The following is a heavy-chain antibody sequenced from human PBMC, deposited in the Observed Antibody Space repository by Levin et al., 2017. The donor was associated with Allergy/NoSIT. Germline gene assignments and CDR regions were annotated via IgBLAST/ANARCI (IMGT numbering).Heavy chain of an antibody. V-gene: IGHV3-30*04. J-gene: IGHJ4*02. Sequence: GESLKISCAASGFTFSSFAMHWVRQAPGKGLEWVAIIFYDGSKKFYADSVRGRFTVSRDNSKNTLFLEMDSLRDDDSAVYYCAREDSTASISFDFWGQGTLVTVSS. CDR3: AREDSTASISFDF. CDR1: GFTFSSFA. CDR2: IFYDGSKK. D-gene: IGHD4-11*01.